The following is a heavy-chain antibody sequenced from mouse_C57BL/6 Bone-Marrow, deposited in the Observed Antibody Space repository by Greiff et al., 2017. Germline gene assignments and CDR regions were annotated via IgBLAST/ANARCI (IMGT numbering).Heavy chain of an antibody. CDR2: IHPISGST. V-gene: IGHV1-64*01. CDR3: ARGYYGSSSWYFDV. Sequence: QVQLQQPGAELVKPGASVKLSCKASGYTFTSYWMHWVKQRPGQGLEWIGMIHPISGSTNYNEKFKSKATLTVDKSSSTAYMQLSSLTSEDSAVYYCARGYYGSSSWYFDVWGTGTTVTVSS. CDR1: GYTFTSYW. J-gene: IGHJ1*03. D-gene: IGHD1-1*01.